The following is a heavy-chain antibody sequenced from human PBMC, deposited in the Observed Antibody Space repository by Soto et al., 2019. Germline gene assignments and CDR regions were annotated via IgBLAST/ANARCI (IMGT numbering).Heavy chain of an antibody. V-gene: IGHV1-46*01. D-gene: IGHD6-19*01. J-gene: IGHJ6*02. CDR1: GYTFTSYY. CDR3: ARESRVGSGWYYYYYGMDV. CDR2: INPSGGST. Sequence: ASVKVSCKASGYTFTSYYMHWVRQAPGQGLEWMGIINPSGGSTSYAQKFQGRVTMTRDTSTSTVYMELSSLRSEDTAVYYCARESRVGSGWYYYYYGMDVWGQGTTVTVSS.